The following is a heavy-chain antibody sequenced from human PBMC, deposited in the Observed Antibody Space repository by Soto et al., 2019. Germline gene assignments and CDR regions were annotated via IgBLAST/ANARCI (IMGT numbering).Heavy chain of an antibody. Sequence: QVQLVQSGAEVKKPGSSVKVSCKASGGTFSSYAISWVRQAPGQGLEWMGGIIPIFGTANYAQKFQGRVTITADESTSTAYMELRSLRSEDTAVYYCARPTGGSSSGRYYYGMDVWGQGTTVTVSS. V-gene: IGHV1-69*01. D-gene: IGHD6-13*01. CDR3: ARPTGGSSSGRYYYGMDV. CDR1: GGTFSSYA. CDR2: IIPIFGTA. J-gene: IGHJ6*02.